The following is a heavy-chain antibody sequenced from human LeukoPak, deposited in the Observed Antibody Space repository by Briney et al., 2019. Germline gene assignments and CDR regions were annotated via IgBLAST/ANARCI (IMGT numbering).Heavy chain of an antibody. D-gene: IGHD6-19*01. J-gene: IGHJ6*03. CDR3: ARHQVGSGWYDPHDYYMDV. CDR2: IYPGDSDT. CDR1: GYSFTSYW. Sequence: GESLKISCKGSGYSFTSYWIGWVRQMPGKGLEWMGIIYPGDSDTRYSPSFQGQVTISADKSISTAYLQWNSLKASDTAMYFCARHQVGSGWYDPHDYYMDVWGKGTTVTVSS. V-gene: IGHV5-51*01.